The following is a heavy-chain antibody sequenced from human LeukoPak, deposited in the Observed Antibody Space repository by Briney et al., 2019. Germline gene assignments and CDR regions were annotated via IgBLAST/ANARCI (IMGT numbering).Heavy chain of an antibody. Sequence: GGSLRLSCTVSGFTVSSNSMSWVRQAPGKGLEWVSFIYSDNTHYSDSVKGRFTISGDNSKSTLSLQMNSLRAEDTAIYYCATYRQVLLPFESWGQGTLVTVSS. V-gene: IGHV3-53*01. CDR1: GFTVSSNS. J-gene: IGHJ4*02. D-gene: IGHD2-8*02. CDR3: ATYRQVLLPFES. CDR2: IYSDNT.